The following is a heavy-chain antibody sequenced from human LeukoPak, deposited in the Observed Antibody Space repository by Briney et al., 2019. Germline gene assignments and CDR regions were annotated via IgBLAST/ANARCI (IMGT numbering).Heavy chain of an antibody. Sequence: PSQTLSLTCAISGDIVSSNSAAWHWIRQSPSGGLEWLGRTYYRSKWYNDFAVSVKSRLTINPDTSKNQFSLQLNSVTPEDTAVYYCARETSNFDYWGQGTLVTVSS. CDR1: GDIVSSNSAA. CDR3: ARETSNFDY. V-gene: IGHV6-1*01. J-gene: IGHJ4*02. D-gene: IGHD2/OR15-2a*01. CDR2: TYYRSKWYN.